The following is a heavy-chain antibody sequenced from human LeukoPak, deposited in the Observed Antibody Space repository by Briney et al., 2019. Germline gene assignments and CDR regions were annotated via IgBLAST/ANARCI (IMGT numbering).Heavy chain of an antibody. J-gene: IGHJ4*02. Sequence: SETLSLTCTVSGYSINSGYHWGWIRQPPGKGLEWIGSMYYNGYTNYNPSLRSRVTISVDTSKNQFSLKVSSVTAADTAVYYCARGYHDSSGYFDYWGQGTLVTVSS. CDR1: GYSINSGYH. CDR3: ARGYHDSSGYFDY. D-gene: IGHD3-22*01. CDR2: MYYNGYT. V-gene: IGHV4-38-2*02.